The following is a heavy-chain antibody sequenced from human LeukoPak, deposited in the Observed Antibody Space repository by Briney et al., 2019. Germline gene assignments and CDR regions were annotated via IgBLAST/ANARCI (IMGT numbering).Heavy chain of an antibody. V-gene: IGHV3-74*03. Sequence: GGSLRLSCEASGFSFSRHWMHWVRQAPGKGLVWLSRISDDGSYTANVDSVEGRFITSRDNVRNTLYLHMNGLRAEDTAVYYCASFGISWGSAYWGQGTLVTVSS. J-gene: IGHJ4*02. D-gene: IGHD7-27*01. CDR1: GFSFSRHW. CDR2: ISDDGSYT. CDR3: ASFGISWGSAY.